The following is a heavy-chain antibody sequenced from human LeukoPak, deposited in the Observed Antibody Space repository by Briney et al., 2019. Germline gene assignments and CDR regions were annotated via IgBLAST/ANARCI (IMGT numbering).Heavy chain of an antibody. J-gene: IGHJ5*02. CDR2: ISATGSTT. V-gene: IGHV3-23*01. CDR3: ARDRGYYRFDP. CDR1: GFTFSTYA. D-gene: IGHD2-15*01. Sequence: GGSLRLSCAASGFTFSTYAMTWVRQAPGKGLESVSLISATGSTTYYAESVRGRFTISRDNAENSLYLQMNSLRAEDTAVYYCARDRGYYRFDPWGQGTLVTVSS.